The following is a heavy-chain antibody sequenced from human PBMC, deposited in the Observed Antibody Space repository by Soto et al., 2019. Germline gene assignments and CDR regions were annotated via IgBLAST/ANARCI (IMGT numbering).Heavy chain of an antibody. D-gene: IGHD3-10*01. CDR2: IYYSGST. Sequence: QVQLQESGPGLVKPSETLSLTCTVSGGSISSYYWSWIRQPPGKGLEWIGYIYYSGSTNYNPSLKSRVTISVDTSKNQCSLKLSSVTAADTAVYYCASLDMVRGGGYYYYYGMDVWGQGTTVTVSS. V-gene: IGHV4-59*01. J-gene: IGHJ6*02. CDR1: GGSISSYY. CDR3: ASLDMVRGGGYYYYYGMDV.